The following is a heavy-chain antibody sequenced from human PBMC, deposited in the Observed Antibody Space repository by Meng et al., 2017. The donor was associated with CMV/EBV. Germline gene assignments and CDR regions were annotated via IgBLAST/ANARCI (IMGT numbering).Heavy chain of an antibody. CDR2: IIPIFGTA. D-gene: IGHD5-12*01. V-gene: IGHV1-69*05. CDR1: GGTFSSYA. Sequence: SVKVSCKASGGTFSSYAISWVRQAPGQGLEWMGGIIPIFGTANYAQKFQGRVTITTDESTSTAYMELSSLRSEDTAVYYCARGGFIVATILVVQNWFDPWGKGTLVTVSS. CDR3: ARGGFIVATILVVQNWFDP. J-gene: IGHJ5*02.